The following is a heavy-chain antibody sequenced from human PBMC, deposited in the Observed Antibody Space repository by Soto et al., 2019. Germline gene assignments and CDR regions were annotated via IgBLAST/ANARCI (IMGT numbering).Heavy chain of an antibody. J-gene: IGHJ5*02. CDR2: ITQSGRT. Sequence: PSETLSLTCAVYGGSFSCHYWNWFRQSPGKGLEWIGEITQSGRTNFNPSLKSRVTISVDRPENQFSLKLSSVAAADTAVYYCVRESAVSGPNWFDTWGPGTLVTVSS. D-gene: IGHD6-13*01. CDR3: VRESAVSGPNWFDT. V-gene: IGHV4-34*01. CDR1: GGSFSCHY.